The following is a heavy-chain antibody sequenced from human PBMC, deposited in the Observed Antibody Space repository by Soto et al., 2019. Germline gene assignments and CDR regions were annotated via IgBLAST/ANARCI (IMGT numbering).Heavy chain of an antibody. CDR3: ARDSSTKRGYSGYDSDSGGHYYYYGMDV. Sequence: PSETLSLTCAVYGGSFSGYYWIWIRLPPGKGLEWIGEINHSGSTNYNPSLKSRVTISVDTSKNQFSLKLSSVTAEDTAVYYCARDSSTKRGYSGYDSDSGGHYYYYGMDVWGQGTTVTVSS. CDR1: GGSFSGYY. J-gene: IGHJ6*02. D-gene: IGHD5-12*01. CDR2: INHSGST. V-gene: IGHV4-34*01.